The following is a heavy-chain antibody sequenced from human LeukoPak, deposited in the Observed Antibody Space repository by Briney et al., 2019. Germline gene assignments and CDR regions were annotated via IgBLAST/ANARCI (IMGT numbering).Heavy chain of an antibody. D-gene: IGHD3-9*01. Sequence: GGSLRLSCAASGFTFSSFGMHWVRQAPGKGLEWAALNRYGGTNEYYADSVKGRFTISRDNSKNTLSLLMNGLRVEDTAVYYCARDQHYDVLTAFGLDVWGQGTTVTVSS. CDR1: GFTFSSFG. CDR2: NRYGGTNE. CDR3: ARDQHYDVLTAFGLDV. J-gene: IGHJ6*02. V-gene: IGHV3-30*02.